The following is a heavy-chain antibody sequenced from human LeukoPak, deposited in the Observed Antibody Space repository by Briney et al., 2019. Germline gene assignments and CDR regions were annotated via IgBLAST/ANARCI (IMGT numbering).Heavy chain of an antibody. Sequence: GGSLRLSCAASGFTFSSYWMNWVRQAPGKGLVWVSRIASDGTSTTYADSVKGRFSISRDNAKNTLYLQMNSLRVEDTAVYYCARGRPHGNDYWGQGTLVTVSS. D-gene: IGHD4-23*01. CDR1: GFTFSSYW. J-gene: IGHJ4*02. V-gene: IGHV3-74*01. CDR3: ARGRPHGNDY. CDR2: IASDGTST.